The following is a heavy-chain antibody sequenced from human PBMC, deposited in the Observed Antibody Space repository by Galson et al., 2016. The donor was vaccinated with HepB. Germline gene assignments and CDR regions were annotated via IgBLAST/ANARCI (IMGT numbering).Heavy chain of an antibody. CDR1: GYTFTKYY. CDR3: ARDSPINHDSTGYFY. V-gene: IGHV1-46*01. Sequence: SCKASGYTFTKYYMHWLRQAPGQGLEWMGIINPGGGSTDYAQRFQSRVTMTRDTSTTTVYMELRSLRSEDTAVYYCARDSPINHDSTGYFYWGQGTLITVSS. J-gene: IGHJ4*02. CDR2: INPGGGST. D-gene: IGHD3-22*01.